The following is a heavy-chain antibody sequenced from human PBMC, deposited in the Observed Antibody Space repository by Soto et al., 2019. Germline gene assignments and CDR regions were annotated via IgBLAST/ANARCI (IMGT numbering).Heavy chain of an antibody. CDR1: GGTFSSYA. J-gene: IGHJ3*02. V-gene: IGHV1-69*13. D-gene: IGHD3-22*01. CDR3: ARYQITMIVVAIRAFDI. Sequence: SVKVSCKASGGTFSSYAISWVRQAPGQGLEWMGGIIPIFGTANYAQKFQGRVTITADESTSTAYMELSSLRSEDTAVYYCARYQITMIVVAIRAFDIWGQGTMVTVSS. CDR2: IIPIFGTA.